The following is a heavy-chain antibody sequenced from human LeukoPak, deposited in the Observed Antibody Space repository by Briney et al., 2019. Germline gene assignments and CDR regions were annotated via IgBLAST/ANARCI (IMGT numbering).Heavy chain of an antibody. CDR3: ARRWVSGSNFDS. D-gene: IGHD1-14*01. CDR1: GFTFSSYA. V-gene: IGHV3-23*01. J-gene: IGHJ4*02. Sequence: GGSLRLSCAASGFTFSSYAMSWVRQAPGKGLEWVSAISGSGGSTYYADSVKGRFTISRDNSKNTLYLQMNSLRVEDTAVYYCARRWVSGSNFDSWGQGTLVTVSS. CDR2: ISGSGGST.